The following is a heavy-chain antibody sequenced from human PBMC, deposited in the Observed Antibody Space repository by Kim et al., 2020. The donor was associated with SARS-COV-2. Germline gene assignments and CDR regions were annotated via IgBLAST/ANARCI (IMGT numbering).Heavy chain of an antibody. CDR3: AGGGWQQLVLGWYFDL. D-gene: IGHD6-13*01. CDR1: GGTFSSYA. V-gene: IGHV1-69*13. CDR2: IIPIFGTA. Sequence: SVKVSCKASGGTFSSYAISWVRQAPGQGLEWMGGIIPIFGTANYAQKFQGRVTITADESTSTAYMELSSLRSEDTAVYYCAGGGWQQLVLGWYFDLWGRGTLVTVSS. J-gene: IGHJ2*01.